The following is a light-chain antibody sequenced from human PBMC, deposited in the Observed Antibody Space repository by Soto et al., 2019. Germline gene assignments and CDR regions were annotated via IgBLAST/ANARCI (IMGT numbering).Light chain of an antibody. CDR1: QDISNY. CDR2: DAS. Sequence: DIQMTQSPSSLSASVGDRVTITCQASQDISNYLNWYQQKPGKAPKLLIYDASNLETGVPSRFSGSGSGTDFTFTISSLQPEDIATYYCQQYGNLPPDTVGPGTKVDIK. CDR3: QQYGNLPPDT. V-gene: IGKV1-33*01. J-gene: IGKJ3*01.